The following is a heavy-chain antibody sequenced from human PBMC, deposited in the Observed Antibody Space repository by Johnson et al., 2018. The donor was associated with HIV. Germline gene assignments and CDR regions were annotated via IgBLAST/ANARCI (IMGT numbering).Heavy chain of an antibody. Sequence: QVQLVESGGGVVQPGRSLRLSCAASGFTFSSYAMHWVRQAPGKGLEWVAVISYDGSNKYYADSVKGRVTISRDNDNKSLYLQMTSLRAEDTAVYYCARDKGRGAFDIWGQGTMVTVSS. D-gene: IGHD3-10*01. CDR1: GFTFSSYA. CDR2: ISYDGSNK. J-gene: IGHJ3*02. CDR3: ARDKGRGAFDI. V-gene: IGHV3-30-3*01.